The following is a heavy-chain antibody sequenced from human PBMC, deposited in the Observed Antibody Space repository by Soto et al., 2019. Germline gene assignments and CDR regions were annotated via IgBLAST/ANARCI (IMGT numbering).Heavy chain of an antibody. CDR1: GVSITRTSYH. Sequence: SATLSLTCPVSGVSITRTSYHWACIRQPPGKGLEWIASIYYSGSTNYNPSLKSRVTISVDTSKNQFSLKLSSVTAADTAVYYCAIYSVYDYDAFDIWGQGTMVT. D-gene: IGHD5-12*01. CDR3: AIYSVYDYDAFDI. J-gene: IGHJ3*02. V-gene: IGHV4-39*01. CDR2: IYYSGST.